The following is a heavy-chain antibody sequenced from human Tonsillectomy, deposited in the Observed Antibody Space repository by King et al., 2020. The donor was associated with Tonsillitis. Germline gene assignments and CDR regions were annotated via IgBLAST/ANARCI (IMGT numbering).Heavy chain of an antibody. CDR3: ATYLHYYDSSGHVDY. Sequence: VQLQESGPGLVKPSETLSLTCAVSGYSISSGYYWGWIRQPPGKGLEWIGSIYHSGTTYYKPSLKSRVTISMDTSKNQFSLKLTSMTTADTAVYYCATYLHYYDSSGHVDYWGQGTLVTVSS. J-gene: IGHJ4*02. CDR2: IYHSGTT. CDR1: GYSISSGYY. V-gene: IGHV4-38-2*01. D-gene: IGHD3-22*01.